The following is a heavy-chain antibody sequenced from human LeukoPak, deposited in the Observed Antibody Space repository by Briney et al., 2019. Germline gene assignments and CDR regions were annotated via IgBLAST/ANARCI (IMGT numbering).Heavy chain of an antibody. D-gene: IGHD6-13*01. CDR3: ARTDGSMGYSSSWYPAVVMPDY. CDR1: GFTFSSYG. Sequence: GGSLRPSCAASGFTFSSYGMDWVRQAPGKGLEWVAVISYDGSNKYYADSVKGRFTISRDNAKNSLYLQMNSLRAEDTAVYYCARTDGSMGYSSSWYPAVVMPDYWGQGTLVTVSS. J-gene: IGHJ4*02. V-gene: IGHV3-30*03. CDR2: ISYDGSNK.